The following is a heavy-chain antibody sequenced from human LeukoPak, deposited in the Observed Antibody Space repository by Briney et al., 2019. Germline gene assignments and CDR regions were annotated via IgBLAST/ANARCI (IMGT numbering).Heavy chain of an antibody. V-gene: IGHV4-59*01. CDR3: ARGLPFDY. J-gene: IGHJ4*02. Sequence: SETLSLTCTVSGGSISSYYWSWIRQPPGKGLEWIGYIYYSGSTSYNPSLKSRVTISADTSQNQFSLKLTSVTAADTAVYYCARGLPFDYWGQGTLVTVSS. CDR2: IYYSGST. CDR1: GGSISSYY.